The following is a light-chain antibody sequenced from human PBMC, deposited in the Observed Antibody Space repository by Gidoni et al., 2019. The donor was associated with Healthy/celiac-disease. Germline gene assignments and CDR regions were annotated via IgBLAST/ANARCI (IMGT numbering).Light chain of an antibody. Sequence: EIVMPQSPATLSLSPGERATLPCRASQSVSSNLAWYQQKPGQAPRLLIYGASTRATGIPARFSGSGSGTEFTLTISSLQSEDFAVYYCQQYNNWPRTFGQGTKVEIK. CDR3: QQYNNWPRT. CDR1: QSVSSN. CDR2: GAS. J-gene: IGKJ1*01. V-gene: IGKV3-15*01.